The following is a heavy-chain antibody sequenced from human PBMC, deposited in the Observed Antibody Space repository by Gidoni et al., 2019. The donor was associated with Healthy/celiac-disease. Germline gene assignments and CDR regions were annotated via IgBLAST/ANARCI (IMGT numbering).Heavy chain of an antibody. J-gene: IGHJ5*02. CDR1: CGSFSGYF. D-gene: IGHD1-7*01. Sequence: HVQLQQWGSGLLKPSETLSLTCAFYCGSFSGYFWSWIRQPPGKGLDWIGEINHSESTNYNPSIKSRVTLSVDTSKNQLSLKLSSVTAAETDVYYCARRNWNYWFDPWGQGTLVTVSS. CDR2: INHSEST. V-gene: IGHV4-34*01. CDR3: ARRNWNYWFDP.